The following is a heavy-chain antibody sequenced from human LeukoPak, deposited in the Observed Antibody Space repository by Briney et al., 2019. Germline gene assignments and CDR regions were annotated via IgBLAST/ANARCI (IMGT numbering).Heavy chain of an antibody. Sequence: GGSLRLSCAASGFTFSSYGMNWVRQAPGKGLEWVSAISGSGGSTYYADSVKGRFTISRDNSKNTLYLQMNSLRAEDTAVYYCAKLSLWFGESLFDYWGQGTLVTVSS. J-gene: IGHJ4*02. V-gene: IGHV3-23*01. CDR3: AKLSLWFGESLFDY. CDR1: GFTFSSYG. CDR2: ISGSGGST. D-gene: IGHD3-10*01.